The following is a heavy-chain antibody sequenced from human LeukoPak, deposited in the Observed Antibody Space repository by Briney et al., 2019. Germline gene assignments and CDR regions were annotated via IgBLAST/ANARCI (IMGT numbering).Heavy chain of an antibody. CDR2: IKQDGSEK. D-gene: IGHD3-10*01. V-gene: IGHV3-7*01. Sequence: GGSLRLSRAASGFTFSNYWMTWVRQAPGKGLEWVANIKQDGSEKFYLDSVKGRFTISRDNSKNTLYLQMNSLRAEDTAVYYCAKSVPAIRGEIDYWGQGTLVTVSS. CDR1: GFTFSNYW. CDR3: AKSVPAIRGEIDY. J-gene: IGHJ4*02.